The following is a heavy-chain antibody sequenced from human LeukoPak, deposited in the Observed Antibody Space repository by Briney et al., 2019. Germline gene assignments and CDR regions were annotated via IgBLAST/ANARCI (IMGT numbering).Heavy chain of an antibody. J-gene: IGHJ4*02. CDR3: ARLARYCTNGVCYRGIDY. CDR1: GGSISSYY. Sequence: PSETLSLTCTASGGSISSYYWSWIRQPLGKGLEWIGYIYTSGSTNYNPSLKSRVTISVDTSKNQFSLKLSSVTAADTAVYYCARLARYCTNGVCYRGIDYWGQGTLVTVSS. D-gene: IGHD2-8*01. V-gene: IGHV4-4*09. CDR2: IYTSGST.